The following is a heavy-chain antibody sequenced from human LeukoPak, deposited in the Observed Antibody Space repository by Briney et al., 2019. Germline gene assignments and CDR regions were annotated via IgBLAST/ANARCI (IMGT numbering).Heavy chain of an antibody. J-gene: IGHJ4*02. D-gene: IGHD1-7*01. V-gene: IGHV4-59*08. CDR1: GASISSYY. CDR2: IYYSGNT. CDR3: ARQIGNWNFDPFDY. Sequence: SETLSLTCTVSGASISSYYWSWIRQPPGKELEWIGYIYYSGNTNYNPSLKGRVSMSVDTSKNQFSLKLSSVTAAETAIYYCARQIGNWNFDPFDYWGQGTLVTVSS.